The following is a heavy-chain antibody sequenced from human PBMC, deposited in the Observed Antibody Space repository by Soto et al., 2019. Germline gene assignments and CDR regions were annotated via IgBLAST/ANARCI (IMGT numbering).Heavy chain of an antibody. CDR2: ISASSASI. Sequence: PGGSLRLSCKASGFTFETYGMNWVRQAPGKGLEWVASISASSASIYYADSLGGRFTISRDNANNSVSLLMKRLRHEDTAMYYCARDWRDVGHLNWFAPWGKGSLVTVSS. D-gene: IGHD2-21*02. J-gene: IGHJ5*02. CDR1: GFTFETYG. V-gene: IGHV3-21*01. CDR3: ARDWRDVGHLNWFAP.